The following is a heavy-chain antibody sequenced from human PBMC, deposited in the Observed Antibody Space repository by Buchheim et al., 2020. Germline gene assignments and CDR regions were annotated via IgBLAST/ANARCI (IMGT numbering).Heavy chain of an antibody. CDR1: GFNVSSNY. V-gene: IGHV3-66*01. CDR3: CGGGRRVSDPFDD. D-gene: IGHD3-10*01. Sequence: EVQLVESGGGLVQPGGSLRLSCAASGFNVSSNYMCWVRQAPGKGLEWVSVTYSGGYTYYADSVKGRFTISRDHLKNTTYLQMNSLRAEDTAVYYCCGGGRRVSDPFDDWGQGTL. CDR2: TYSGGYT. J-gene: IGHJ4*02.